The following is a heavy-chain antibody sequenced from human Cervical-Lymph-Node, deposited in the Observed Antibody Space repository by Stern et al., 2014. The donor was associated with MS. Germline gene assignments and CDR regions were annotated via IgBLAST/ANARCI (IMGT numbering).Heavy chain of an antibody. V-gene: IGHV4-59*01. D-gene: IGHD3-16*02. CDR2: LYYSGST. CDR1: SGFIGNNY. CDR3: ARAGPYDYIWGNFRHRAFYFDS. J-gene: IGHJ4*02. Sequence: VQLLESGPGLVKPSATLSLMCSVSSGFIGNNYWSWIRQPPGKGLEWIGHLYYSGSTYYNPSLKSRVTIALDTSKNQLSLRLSSVTAADTAVYYCARAGPYDYIWGNFRHRAFYFDSWGQGALVTVSS.